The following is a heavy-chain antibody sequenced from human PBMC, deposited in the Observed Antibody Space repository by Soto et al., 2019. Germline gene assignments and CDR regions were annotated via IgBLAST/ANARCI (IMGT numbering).Heavy chain of an antibody. D-gene: IGHD2-15*01. CDR1: GYTFTRYT. CDR2: INTDNGNT. CDR3: ARGIATGQLDP. J-gene: IGHJ5*02. Sequence: QVQLVQSGAEVKKPGASVKISCKASGYTFTRYTMNWVRQAPGQRLEWMGWINTDNGNTKSSQKFQDRVIITRDTSARTAYMDLSSLRSKDTAVYYCARGIATGQLDPWGQGTLVTVSS. V-gene: IGHV1-3*04.